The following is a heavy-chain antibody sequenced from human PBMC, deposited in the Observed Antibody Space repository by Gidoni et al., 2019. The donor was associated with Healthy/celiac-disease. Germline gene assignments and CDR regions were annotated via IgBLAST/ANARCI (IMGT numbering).Heavy chain of an antibody. CDR1: GGSISSSSYY. J-gene: IGHJ6*02. Sequence: QLQLQESGPGLVKPSETLSLTCTVSGGSISSSSYYWGWIRQPPGKGLEWIGSIYYSGSTSYNPSLKSRVTISVDTSKNQFSLKLSSVTAADTAVYYCARHLSSSWYYYYYGMDVWGQGTTVTVSS. D-gene: IGHD6-13*01. CDR2: IYYSGST. CDR3: ARHLSSSWYYYYYGMDV. V-gene: IGHV4-39*01.